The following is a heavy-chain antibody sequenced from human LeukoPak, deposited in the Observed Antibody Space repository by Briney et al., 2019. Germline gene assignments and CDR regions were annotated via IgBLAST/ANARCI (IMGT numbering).Heavy chain of an antibody. V-gene: IGHV3-23*01. CDR1: GFTFSSYA. CDR2: ISGSGGST. CDR3: AKDHSRRYDILTGYSDY. D-gene: IGHD3-9*01. Sequence: GGSLRLSCAASGFTFSSYAMSWVRQAPGKGLEWVSAISGSGGSTYYADSVKGRFTISRDNSKNTPYLQMNSLRAEDTAVYYCAKDHSRRYDILTGYSDYWGQGTLVTVSS. J-gene: IGHJ4*02.